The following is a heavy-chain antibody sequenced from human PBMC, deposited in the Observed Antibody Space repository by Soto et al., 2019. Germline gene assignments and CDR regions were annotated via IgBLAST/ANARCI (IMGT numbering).Heavy chain of an antibody. CDR2: IYYSGST. Sequence: SETLSLTCTVSGGSISSYYWSWIRQPPGKGLEWIGYIYYSGSTNYNPSLKSRVTISVDTSKNQFSLKLSSVTAADTAVYYCARRSSSWYGYYYMDVWGKGTTVTVSS. J-gene: IGHJ6*03. CDR3: ARRSSSWYGYYYMDV. V-gene: IGHV4-59*08. CDR1: GGSISSYY. D-gene: IGHD6-13*01.